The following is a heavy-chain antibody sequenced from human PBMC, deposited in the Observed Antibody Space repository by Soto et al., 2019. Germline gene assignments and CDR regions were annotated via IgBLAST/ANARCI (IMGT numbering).Heavy chain of an antibody. CDR1: GFTFDDYA. CDR3: AKDFLDLGTFDI. J-gene: IGHJ3*02. V-gene: IGHV3-9*01. D-gene: IGHD2-15*01. CDR2: ISWNSGSI. Sequence: SLRLSCAASGFTFDDYAMHWVRQAPGKGLEWVSGISWNSGSIGYADSVKGRFTISRDNAKNSLYLQMNSLRAEDTALYYCAKDFLDLGTFDIWGQGTMVTVSS.